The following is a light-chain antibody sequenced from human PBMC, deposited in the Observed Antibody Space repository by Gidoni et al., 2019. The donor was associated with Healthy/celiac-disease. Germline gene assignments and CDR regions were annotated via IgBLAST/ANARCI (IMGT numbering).Light chain of an antibody. CDR3: QQSYSTPDT. V-gene: IGKV1-39*01. Sequence: DIQMTQSPSSLSASVGDRVTITCRASQSISSYLNWYQQKPGKAPKLLIYAASSFQSGVPSRFSGSGSGTDFTLTISSLQPEDFATYYCQQSYSTPDTFGPGTKVDIK. J-gene: IGKJ3*01. CDR1: QSISSY. CDR2: AAS.